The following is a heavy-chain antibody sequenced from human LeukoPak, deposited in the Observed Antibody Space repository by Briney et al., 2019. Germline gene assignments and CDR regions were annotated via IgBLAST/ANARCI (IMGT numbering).Heavy chain of an antibody. D-gene: IGHD4-17*01. V-gene: IGHV4-34*01. J-gene: IGHJ5*02. CDR1: GGSFSGDY. CDR3: ARRATTSWFDP. Sequence: SETLSLTCAVYGGSFSGDYWSWIRQPPGKGLEWIGEINHSGSTNYNPSLKGRITTLVDTSKNQFSLKLNSVTAADTAVYYCARRATTSWFDPWGQGTLVTVSS. CDR2: INHSGST.